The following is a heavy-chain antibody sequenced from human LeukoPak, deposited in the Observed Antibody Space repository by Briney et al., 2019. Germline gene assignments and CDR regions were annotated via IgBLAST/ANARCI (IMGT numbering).Heavy chain of an antibody. V-gene: IGHV4-34*01. Sequence: SETLSLTCAVYGGSFSGYYWSWIRQPPGKGLEWIGEINHSGSTNYNPSLKSRVTISVDTSKNQFSLKLSSVTAADTAVYYCARGPRGIWSGYYRWFDPWGQGTLVTVSS. D-gene: IGHD3-3*01. CDR3: ARGPRGIWSGYYRWFDP. J-gene: IGHJ5*02. CDR2: INHSGST. CDR1: GGSFSGYY.